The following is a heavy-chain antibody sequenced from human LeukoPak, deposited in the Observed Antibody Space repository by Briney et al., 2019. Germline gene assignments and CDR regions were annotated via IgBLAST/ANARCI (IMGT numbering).Heavy chain of an antibody. CDR1: GFTFSSYG. J-gene: IGHJ4*02. D-gene: IGHD6-13*01. CDR2: IWYDGSNK. V-gene: IGHV3-33*06. Sequence: GGSLRLSCAASGFTFSSYGMHWVRQAPGKGLEWVAVIWYDGSNKYYADSVKGRFTISRDNSKNTLYLQMNSLRAEDTAVYYCAKDQAIAAAGTSYYFDYWGQGTLVTVSS. CDR3: AKDQAIAAAGTSYYFDY.